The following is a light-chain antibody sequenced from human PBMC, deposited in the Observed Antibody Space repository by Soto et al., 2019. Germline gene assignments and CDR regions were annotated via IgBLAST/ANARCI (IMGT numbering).Light chain of an antibody. CDR2: DAS. CDR3: QQRSNWPPALT. J-gene: IGKJ4*01. Sequence: IVLAQSPATLSLSPWERATLSCRASQSVSSYLAWYQQKPGQAPRLLIYDASNRATGIPARFSGSGSGTDFTLTISSLEPEDFAVYYCQQRSNWPPALTFGGGTKVDIK. V-gene: IGKV3-11*01. CDR1: QSVSSY.